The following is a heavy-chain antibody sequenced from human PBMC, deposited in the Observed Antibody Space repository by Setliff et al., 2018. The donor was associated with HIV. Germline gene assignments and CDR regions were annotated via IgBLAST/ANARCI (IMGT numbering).Heavy chain of an antibody. J-gene: IGHJ4*02. V-gene: IGHV1-18*01. CDR1: GGTLSKYA. D-gene: IGHD3-10*01. Sequence: ASVKVSCKASGGTLSKYAIIWVRQAPGQGLEWMGGISAYNGDTEYAQNLQGRVTMTTDTSTSTAYMELTSLKSDDTSVYYCARSISGPYFDYWGRGTLVTVSS. CDR2: ISAYNGDT. CDR3: ARSISGPYFDY.